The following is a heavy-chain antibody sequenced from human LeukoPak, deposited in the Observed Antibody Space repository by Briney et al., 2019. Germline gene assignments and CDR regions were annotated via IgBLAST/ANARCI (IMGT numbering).Heavy chain of an antibody. CDR2: ISSSSSYI. CDR3: ARTGYSSPDAFDI. Sequence: GGSLRLSCAASGFTFSSYSMNWVRQAPGKGLEWVSSISSSSSYIYYADSVKGRFTISRDNAKNSLYLQMSSLRAEDTAVYYCARTGYSSPDAFDIWGQGTMVTVSS. J-gene: IGHJ3*02. V-gene: IGHV3-21*01. D-gene: IGHD6-13*01. CDR1: GFTFSSYS.